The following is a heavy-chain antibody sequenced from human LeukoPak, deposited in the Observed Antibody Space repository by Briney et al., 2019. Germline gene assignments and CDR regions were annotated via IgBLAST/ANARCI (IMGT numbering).Heavy chain of an antibody. V-gene: IGHV4-34*01. D-gene: IGHD4-17*01. Sequence: SETLSLTCAVDAGSFTGHYWGCIRHPPGNGREWNGEINHSGSTNYNPSLKSRVTISVDTSKNQFSLKLSCVTAADTAVYYCAREGLDDYGDYAPSVFYWGQGTLVTVSS. CDR3: AREGLDDYGDYAPSVFY. J-gene: IGHJ4*02. CDR2: INHSGST. CDR1: AGSFTGHY.